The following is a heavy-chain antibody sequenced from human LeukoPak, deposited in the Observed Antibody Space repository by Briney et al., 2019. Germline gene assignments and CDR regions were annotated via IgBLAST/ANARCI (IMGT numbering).Heavy chain of an antibody. J-gene: IGHJ4*02. CDR2: IKLDGSEK. CDR1: GFTFGKYW. CDR3: AKDPQRVAAAGTYYFDY. D-gene: IGHD6-13*01. Sequence: GGSLRLSCVASGFTFGKYWMSWVRQAPGKGLEWVANIKLDGSEKNYVDSVKGRFTISRDNTKNSLYLQMNSLRAEDTAVYYCAKDPQRVAAAGTYYFDYWGQGTLVTVSS. V-gene: IGHV3-7*03.